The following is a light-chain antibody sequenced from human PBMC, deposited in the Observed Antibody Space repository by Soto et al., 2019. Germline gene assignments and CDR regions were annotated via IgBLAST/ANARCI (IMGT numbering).Light chain of an antibody. V-gene: IGKV1-5*01. Sequence: TQSPSTLSASVGDRVTITCRASQSISSWLAWYQQKPGKAPKLLIYDASSLESGVPSRFSGSGSGTEFTLTISSLQPDDFATYYCQHLRTFGQGTKVDIK. CDR1: QSISSW. CDR3: QHLRT. J-gene: IGKJ1*01. CDR2: DAS.